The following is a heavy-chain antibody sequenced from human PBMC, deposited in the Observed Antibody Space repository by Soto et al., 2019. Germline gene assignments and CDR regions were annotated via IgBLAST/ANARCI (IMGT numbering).Heavy chain of an antibody. Sequence: PSGTLSLTCTVSGGSSSSYYWSWVRQPPGKGLEWIGYIYYSGSTNYNPSLKSRVTISVDTSKNQFSLKLSSVTAADTAVYYCARDKRGYSYRPDPFDIWGQRTIVTVSS. CDR2: IYYSGST. CDR3: ARDKRGYSYRPDPFDI. CDR1: GGSSSSYY. J-gene: IGHJ3*02. D-gene: IGHD5-18*01. V-gene: IGHV4-59*01.